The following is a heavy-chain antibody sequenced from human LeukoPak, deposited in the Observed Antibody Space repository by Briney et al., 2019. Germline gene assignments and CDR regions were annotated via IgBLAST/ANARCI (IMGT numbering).Heavy chain of an antibody. V-gene: IGHV4-59*01. CDR1: GGSISSYY. D-gene: IGHD5-24*01. CDR3: AKGPTTSWLQDGSDY. CDR2: IYYSGSN. J-gene: IGHJ4*02. Sequence: KPSETLSLTCTVSGGSISSYYWSWIRQPPGKGLEWVGNIYYSGSNNYTPSLKSRVTISVDTSKNQFSLKLSSATAADTAVYYCAKGPTTSWLQDGSDYSGQGTLVTVSS.